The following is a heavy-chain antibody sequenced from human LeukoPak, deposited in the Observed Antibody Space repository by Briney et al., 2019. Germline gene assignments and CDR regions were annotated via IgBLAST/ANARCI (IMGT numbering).Heavy chain of an antibody. CDR2: INPNSGGT. Sequence: GVSVKVSCKASGYTFSVYYIHWVRQAPGQGLEWMGWINPNSGGTKSAQRFQGRVTMTRDTSISTAYMELSRLTSDDTAVYYCAREPIGDHDAFEIWGQGTMVTVSS. CDR1: GYTFSVYY. D-gene: IGHD2-21*01. J-gene: IGHJ3*02. V-gene: IGHV1-2*02. CDR3: AREPIGDHDAFEI.